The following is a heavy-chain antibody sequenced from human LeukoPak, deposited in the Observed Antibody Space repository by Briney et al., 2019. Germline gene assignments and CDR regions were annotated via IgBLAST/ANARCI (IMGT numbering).Heavy chain of an antibody. CDR3: ARAFRARYFDL. CDR1: GGSITTSSYY. V-gene: IGHV4-39*01. J-gene: IGHJ2*01. CDR2: IYYSGST. Sequence: SGTLSLTCTVSGGSITTSSYYWGWIRQPPGKGLEWSGIIYYSGSTYYNPSLKGRVTISVDTSKKQFSLKLSSVTAADTAVYYCARAFRARYFDLWGRGTLVTVFS. D-gene: IGHD2/OR15-2a*01.